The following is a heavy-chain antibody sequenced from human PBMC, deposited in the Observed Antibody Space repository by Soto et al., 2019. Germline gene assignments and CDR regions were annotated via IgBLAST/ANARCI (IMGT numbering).Heavy chain of an antibody. V-gene: IGHV6-1*01. D-gene: IGHD2-8*01. CDR2: TYYRSKWYS. J-gene: IGHJ5*01. CDR3: ARLIGHSWLDS. Sequence: SQTLSLTCTISGDSASSNSAAWNWIRQSPSGGLEWLGRTYYRSKWYSVSAVSVKSRATIKPDASNNQFSLQLNSVTPDDSAVYYCARLIGHSWLDSWGQGTLVTVSS. CDR1: GDSASSNSAA.